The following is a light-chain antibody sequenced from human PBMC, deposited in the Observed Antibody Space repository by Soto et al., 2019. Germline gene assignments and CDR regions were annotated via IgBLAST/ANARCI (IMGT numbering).Light chain of an antibody. J-gene: IGKJ2*01. CDR3: QQYNSYSAT. CDR1: QSISIW. Sequence: DVQMTLSPSTVSATVEDRVTITCRASQSISIWLAWYQQRPGKAPKLLIYDASSLESGVPSRFSGSGSGTEFTLTISSLQPDDFASYYCQQYNSYSATLGQGTKVDIK. CDR2: DAS. V-gene: IGKV1-5*01.